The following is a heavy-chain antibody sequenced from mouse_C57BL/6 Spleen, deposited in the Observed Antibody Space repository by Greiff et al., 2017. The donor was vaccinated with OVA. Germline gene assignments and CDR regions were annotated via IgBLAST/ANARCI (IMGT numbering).Heavy chain of an antibody. CDR2: IYPSDSET. V-gene: IGHV1-61*01. CDR1: GYTFTSYW. CDR3: ARLGITGTGAMDY. J-gene: IGHJ4*01. D-gene: IGHD4-1*01. Sequence: QVQLQQPGAELVRPGSSVKLSCKASGYTFTSYWMDWVKQRPGQGLEWIGNIYPSDSETHYNQKFKDKATLTVDKSSSTAYMQLSSLTSEDSAVYYGARLGITGTGAMDYWGQGTSVTVSS.